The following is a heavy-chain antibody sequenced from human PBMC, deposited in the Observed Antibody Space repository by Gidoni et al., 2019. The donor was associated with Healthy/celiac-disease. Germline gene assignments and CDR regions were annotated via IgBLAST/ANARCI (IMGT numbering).Heavy chain of an antibody. CDR3: ASHGIPNYFDY. CDR1: GGSISSSSYY. V-gene: IGHV4-39*01. Sequence: QLQESGPGLVKPSETLSLTCTVPGGSISSSSYYWGWIGQPPGKGLVWIGSIFYSVGTYYNPSLKSRVTISGDTSKNQFSLKLGAVTATDTAVYYCASHGIPNYFDYWGQGTLVTVSS. J-gene: IGHJ4*02. CDR2: IFYSVGT. D-gene: IGHD1-20*01.